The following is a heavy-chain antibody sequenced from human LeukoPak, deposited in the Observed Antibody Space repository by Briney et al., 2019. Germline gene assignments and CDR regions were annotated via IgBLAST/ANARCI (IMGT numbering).Heavy chain of an antibody. CDR3: RCSFY. D-gene: IGHD3-10*02. CDR1: GFTFSYHW. CDR2: IKNDGAVK. V-gene: IGHV3-7*03. J-gene: IGHJ4*02. Sequence: GGSLRLSCAASGFTFSYHWMTWVRQAPGKGLEWVANIKNDGAVKNYVDSVKGRFTISRDNSKNTLYLQMNSLRAEDTAVYYCRCSFYWGQGTLVTVSS.